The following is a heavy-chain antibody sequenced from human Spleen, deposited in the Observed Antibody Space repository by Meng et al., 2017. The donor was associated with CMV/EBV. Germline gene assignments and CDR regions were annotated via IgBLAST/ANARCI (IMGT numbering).Heavy chain of an antibody. V-gene: IGHV2-5*01. D-gene: IGHD1-26*01. CDR1: GLSLSAPGVG. CDR2: IYWNDDK. J-gene: IGHJ4*02. CDR3: AHSQIVGSNRGVDG. Sequence: FSGLSLSAPGVGVGWIRQPPGKALEWLALIYWNDDKRYSPSLKSRLSITKDTSKNQMVLTMTYMDPVDTATYHCAHSQIVGSNRGVDGWGPGILVTVSS.